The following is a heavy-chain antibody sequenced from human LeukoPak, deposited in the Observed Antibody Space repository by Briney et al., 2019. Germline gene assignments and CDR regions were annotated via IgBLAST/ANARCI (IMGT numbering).Heavy chain of an antibody. CDR1: GFTFSSYA. D-gene: IGHD3-10*01. CDR2: ISGSGAST. J-gene: IGHJ4*02. CDR3: AREITMVRGVIRTGFDY. V-gene: IGHV3-23*01. Sequence: GGSLRLSCAASGFTFSSYAMKWVRQAPGKGLEWVSTISGSGASTYYADSVKGRFTISRDNSKNTLYLQMNSLRAEDTAVYYCAREITMVRGVIRTGFDYWGQGTLVTVSS.